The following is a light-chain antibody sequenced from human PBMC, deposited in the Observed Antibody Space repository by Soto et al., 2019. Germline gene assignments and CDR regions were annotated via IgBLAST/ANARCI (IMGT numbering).Light chain of an antibody. CDR1: QSVSSSY. Sequence: EVVLTQSPGTLSLSPWERSTRSCSRSQSVSSSYLAWYQQKPGQAPRLLIYGASSRATGIPDRFSGSGSGTDFTLTISRLEPEDFAVYYCQQYGSSPWTFGQGTKWIS. CDR2: GAS. V-gene: IGKV3-20*01. J-gene: IGKJ1*01. CDR3: QQYGSSPWT.